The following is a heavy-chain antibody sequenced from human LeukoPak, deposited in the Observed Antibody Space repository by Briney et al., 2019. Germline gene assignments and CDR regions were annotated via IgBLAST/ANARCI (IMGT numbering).Heavy chain of an antibody. V-gene: IGHV3-33*01. CDR1: GFTFSSYG. D-gene: IGHD5-18*01. Sequence: PGGSLRLSCAASGFTFSSYGMHWVRQAPGKGLEWVAVIWYDGSNKYYADSVKGRFTISRDNSKNTLYLQMNSLRAEDTAVYYCARDEDGYGPFDYWGQGTLVTVSS. CDR2: IWYDGSNK. CDR3: ARDEDGYGPFDY. J-gene: IGHJ4*02.